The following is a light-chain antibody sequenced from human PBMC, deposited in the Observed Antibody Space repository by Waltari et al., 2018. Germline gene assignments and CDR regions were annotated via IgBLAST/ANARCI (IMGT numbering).Light chain of an antibody. J-gene: IGLJ1*01. CDR1: NRDIGSYNY. CDR2: EVF. Sequence: QSALIQPASVSGSPGQSITISCPGTNRDIGSYNYFSWYQQHPGKAPKNMIYEVFNRPSGVSHRFFGSKSGNTASLTISGLQAEDEADYYCSSYTSSSTYVFGTGTKVTVL. CDR3: SSYTSSSTYV. V-gene: IGLV2-14*01.